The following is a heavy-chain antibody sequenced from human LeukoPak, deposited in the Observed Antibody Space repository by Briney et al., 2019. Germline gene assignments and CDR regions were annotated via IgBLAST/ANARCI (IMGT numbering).Heavy chain of an antibody. D-gene: IGHD3-16*01. V-gene: IGHV3-7*01. J-gene: IGHJ5*02. Sequence: GGSLRLSCAASGFTFSSYWMSWVRQAPGKGLEWVANIKQDGSEKYYVDSVKGRFTISRGNAKNSLYLQMNSLRAEDMAVYYCARKGGPVTWYNWFDPWGQGTLVTVSS. CDR1: GFTFSSYW. CDR3: ARKGGPVTWYNWFDP. CDR2: IKQDGSEK.